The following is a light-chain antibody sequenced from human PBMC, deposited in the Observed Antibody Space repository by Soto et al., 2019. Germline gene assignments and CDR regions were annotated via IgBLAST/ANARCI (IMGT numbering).Light chain of an antibody. J-gene: IGKJ2*01. CDR3: HQCHNGSQT. CDR1: QSISSE. CDR2: SAS. Sequence: EIVMTQSPSTLSVSPGERATLSCRASQSISSELAWYQQKPGQPPRLLIYSASTRATGVPARFTGSGSGSAFTLTTSGLQSADFSVYYCHQCHNGSQTFGQGTRVEI. V-gene: IGKV3-15*01.